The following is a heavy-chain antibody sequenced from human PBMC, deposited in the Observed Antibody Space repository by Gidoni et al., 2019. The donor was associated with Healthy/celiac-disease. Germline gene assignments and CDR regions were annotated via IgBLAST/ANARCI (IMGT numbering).Heavy chain of an antibody. CDR3: ARERLYYSSSSNPLDY. Sequence: QVQLHQWGAGLLKPSETLSLTCAVYGVSFSGYYWSWLRKTPGKGLEWIGEINQSGSTNYNPSLKSRVTISVDTSKNQFSLKLSSVTAADTAVYYCARERLYYSSSSNPLDYWGQGTLVTVSS. CDR1: GVSFSGYY. V-gene: IGHV4-34*01. J-gene: IGHJ4*02. CDR2: INQSGST. D-gene: IGHD6-6*01.